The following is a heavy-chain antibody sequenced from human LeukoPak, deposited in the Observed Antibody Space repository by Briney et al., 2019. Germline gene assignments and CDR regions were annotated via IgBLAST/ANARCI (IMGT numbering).Heavy chain of an antibody. V-gene: IGHV5-51*01. J-gene: IGHJ5*02. CDR1: GYSFTSYW. D-gene: IGHD2-2*01. CDR2: IYPGDSDT. Sequence: GESLKISCKGSGYSFTSYWIGWVRQMPGKGLEWMGIIYPGDSDTRYSPSFQGQVTISADKSISTAYLQWSSLKASDTAMYYCARHVRDCFSSTCLRWFDPWGQGTLVTVSS. CDR3: ARHVRDCFSSTCLRWFDP.